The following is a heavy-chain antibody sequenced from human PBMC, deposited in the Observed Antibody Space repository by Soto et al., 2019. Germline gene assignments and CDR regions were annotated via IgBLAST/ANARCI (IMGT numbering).Heavy chain of an antibody. Sequence: ASVKVSCKASGYSFTDCHIHWVRQAPGQGLEWLGRINPKSGGTSTAQKFQGWVTMTTDTSISTASMALTRLTSDDTAIYYCARGDSTDCSNGVCSFFYNHDMDVWGQGTTVTVSS. CDR3: ARGDSTDCSNGVCSFFYNHDMDV. CDR2: INPKSGGT. V-gene: IGHV1-2*04. J-gene: IGHJ6*02. D-gene: IGHD2-8*01. CDR1: GYSFTDCH.